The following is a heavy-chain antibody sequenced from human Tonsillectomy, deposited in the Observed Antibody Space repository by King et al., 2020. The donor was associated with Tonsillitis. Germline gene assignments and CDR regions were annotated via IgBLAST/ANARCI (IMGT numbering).Heavy chain of an antibody. CDR2: IYYSGST. CDR3: ARSPPYYDFWNDAFDI. V-gene: IGHV4-39*01. Sequence: QLQESGPGLVKPSETLSLTCTVSGGSISSSSYYWGWIRQPPGKGLEWIGTIYYSGSTYYNPSLKSRVTISVDTSNNQFSLKLSSVTAADTAVYYCARSPPYYDFWNDAFDIWGQGTTVTVSS. J-gene: IGHJ3*02. D-gene: IGHD3-3*01. CDR1: GGSISSSSYY.